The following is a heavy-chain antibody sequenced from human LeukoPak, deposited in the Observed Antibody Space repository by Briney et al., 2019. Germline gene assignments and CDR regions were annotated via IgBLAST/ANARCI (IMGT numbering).Heavy chain of an antibody. CDR1: GYTFTRYY. CDR3: ARDGRTGTTGGNWFDP. CDR2: INPNSGGT. Sequence: ASVKLSGKASGYTFTRYYIHWVRQSAGQGLGWMRWINPNSGGTNYAQKFQGKVTMTRGTSISTAYMELRRLRSDDTAVYYSARDGRTGTTGGNWFDPWGQGTLVTVSS. J-gene: IGHJ5*02. D-gene: IGHD1-7*01. V-gene: IGHV1-2*02.